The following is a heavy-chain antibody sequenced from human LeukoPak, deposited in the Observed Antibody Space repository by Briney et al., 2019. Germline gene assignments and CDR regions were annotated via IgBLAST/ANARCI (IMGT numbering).Heavy chain of an antibody. Sequence: ASVKVSFKASGYTFTVYYMHWVRQAPGQGLEWMGWINPNSGGTNYAQKFQGRVTITTDESTSTAYMELSSLRSEDTAAYYCASGRLNTAMVDYWGQGTLVTVSS. J-gene: IGHJ4*02. V-gene: IGHV1-2*02. CDR2: INPNSGGT. D-gene: IGHD5-18*01. CDR3: ASGRLNTAMVDY. CDR1: GYTFTVYY.